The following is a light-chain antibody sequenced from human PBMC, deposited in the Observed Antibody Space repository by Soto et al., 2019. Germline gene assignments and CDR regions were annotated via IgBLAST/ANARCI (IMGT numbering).Light chain of an antibody. Sequence: EIQLTQSPSSVSESVGARSITTVRAIQALSSGLAWYQQKPGKAPNLLIYAASTLQSGVPSRFSGSGYGTDFTLTISSLQPGDLATYYCLQANSFPLTFGGGTKVEIK. J-gene: IGKJ4*01. CDR1: QALSSG. CDR2: AAS. CDR3: LQANSFPLT. V-gene: IGKV1-12*02.